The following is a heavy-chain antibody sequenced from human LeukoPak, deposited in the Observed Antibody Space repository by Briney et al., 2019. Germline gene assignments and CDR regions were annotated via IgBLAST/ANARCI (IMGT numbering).Heavy chain of an antibody. D-gene: IGHD3-9*01. CDR3: ARGNVLRYIDWLSKPGGYSYRADY. CDR2: INHSGST. CDR1: GGSFSGYY. Sequence: SETLSLTCAVYGGSFSGYYWSWIRQPPGKGLEWIGEINHSGSTNYNPSLKSRVTISVDTSKNQFSLKLSSVTAADTAVYYCARGNVLRYIDWLSKPGGYSYRADYWGQGTLVTVSS. V-gene: IGHV4-34*01. J-gene: IGHJ4*02.